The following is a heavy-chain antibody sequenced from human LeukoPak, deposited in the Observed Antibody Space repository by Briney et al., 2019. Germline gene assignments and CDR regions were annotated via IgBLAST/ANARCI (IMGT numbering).Heavy chain of an antibody. CDR3: ARFGRVDYSYDYIGV. J-gene: IGHJ6*03. CDR1: GGSISSSPYY. Sequence: SETLSLTFTVSGGSISSSPYYWGWIRQPPGKGLEWIGRINYSGNSFHNPSLKSRVTISVDTSKNQFSLMLSSVTAADTALYYCARFGRVDYSYDYIGVWGKGTTVTISS. D-gene: IGHD3-10*01. CDR2: INYSGNS. V-gene: IGHV4-39*01.